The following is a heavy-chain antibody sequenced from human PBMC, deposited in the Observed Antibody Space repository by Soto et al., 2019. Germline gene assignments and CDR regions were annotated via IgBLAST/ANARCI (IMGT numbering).Heavy chain of an antibody. V-gene: IGHV3-23*01. CDR1: GLISSKDA. CDR2: VSGSGDST. CDR3: TKESAASFDS. Sequence: GGSLRLSCAASGLISSKDAMSWVRQAPGKGLEWVSGVSGSGDSTYYADSVKGRFTISRDNSKNTLYLQMNTLRAEDSAVYYCTKESAASFDSWGQGTLVTVSS. J-gene: IGHJ4*02. D-gene: IGHD2-15*01.